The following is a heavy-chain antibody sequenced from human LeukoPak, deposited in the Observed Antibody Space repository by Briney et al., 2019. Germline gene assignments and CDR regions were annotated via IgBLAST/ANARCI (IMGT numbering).Heavy chain of an antibody. CDR1: GGSISSYY. V-gene: IGHV4-59*01. CDR3: AREVTDYFDY. Sequence: PSETLSLTCTASGGSISSYYWSWIRQPPGKGLEWIGYIYYSGSTNYNPSLKSRVTISVDTSKYQFSLKLSSVTAADTAVYYCAREVTDYFDYWGQGTLVTVSS. J-gene: IGHJ4*02. CDR2: IYYSGST. D-gene: IGHD2-8*02.